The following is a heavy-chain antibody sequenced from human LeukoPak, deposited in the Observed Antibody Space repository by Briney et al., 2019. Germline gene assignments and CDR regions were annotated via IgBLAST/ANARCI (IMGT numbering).Heavy chain of an antibody. V-gene: IGHV4-59*01. Sequence: SETLSLTCTVSGGSISSYYWSWIQQPPGKGLEWIGYIYYSGSTNYNPSLKSRVTISVDTSKNQFSLKLSSVTAADTAVYYCATTGYSSSEPLDYWGQGTLVTVSS. CDR3: ATTGYSSSEPLDY. CDR1: GGSISSYY. D-gene: IGHD6-13*01. CDR2: IYYSGST. J-gene: IGHJ4*02.